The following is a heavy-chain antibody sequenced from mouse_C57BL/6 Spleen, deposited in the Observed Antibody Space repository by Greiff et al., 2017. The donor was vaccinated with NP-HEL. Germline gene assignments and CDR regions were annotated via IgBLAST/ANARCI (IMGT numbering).Heavy chain of an antibody. CDR2: INPNNGGT. Sequence: EVQLQQSGPELVKPGASVKIPCKASGYTFTDYNMDWVKQSHGKSLEWIGDINPNNGGTIYNQKFKGKATLTVDKSSSTAYMELRSLTSEDTAVYYCARVRVYYYGSSGAMDYWGQGTSVTVSS. D-gene: IGHD1-1*01. J-gene: IGHJ4*01. CDR3: ARVRVYYYGSSGAMDY. V-gene: IGHV1-18*01. CDR1: GYTFTDYN.